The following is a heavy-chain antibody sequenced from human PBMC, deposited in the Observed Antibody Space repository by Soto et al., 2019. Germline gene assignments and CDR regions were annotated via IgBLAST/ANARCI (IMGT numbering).Heavy chain of an antibody. V-gene: IGHV3-13*01. CDR2: IGTAGDT. CDR1: GFTFISYD. D-gene: IGHD6-13*01. Sequence: GSLRLSCAASGFTFISYDMHWVRQATGKCLEWVSAIGTAGDTYYPGSVKGRFTISRENAKNSLYLQMNSLRAGDTAVYYCARDFRLAAAGLRYYYYGMDVWGQGPTVTVSS. J-gene: IGHJ6*02. CDR3: ARDFRLAAAGLRYYYYGMDV.